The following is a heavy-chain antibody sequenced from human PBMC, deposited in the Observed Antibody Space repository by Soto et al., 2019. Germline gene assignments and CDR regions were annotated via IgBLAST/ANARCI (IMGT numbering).Heavy chain of an antibody. D-gene: IGHD3-3*01. CDR3: ERGNPNSDFWGSYPIFDY. Sequence: QVHLQESGPGLVKPAGTLSLTCGVSGGSINTTHWWSWVRQPPGKTLEWIGQIYHSGTTNYNPSLKSRVPISLDKSKNEFSLRLNSVTAADTARYYCERGNPNSDFWGSYPIFDYWGPGILVTVSS. CDR1: GGSINTTHW. CDR2: IYHSGTT. J-gene: IGHJ4*02. V-gene: IGHV4-4*02.